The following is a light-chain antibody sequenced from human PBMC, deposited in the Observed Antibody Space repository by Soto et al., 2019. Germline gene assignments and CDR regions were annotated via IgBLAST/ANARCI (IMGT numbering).Light chain of an antibody. CDR2: QVT. CDR1: NSDVGGYNL. CDR3: TSYSSSDIFYV. J-gene: IGLJ1*01. V-gene: IGLV2-14*02. Sequence: QSVLTQPASVSGSPGQSISFSCTGTNSDVGGYNLVSWYQHHPGKAPKLLIYQVTNRPSRVSNRFSGSKSGNTASLTISGLQADDEADYYCTSYSSSDIFYVFGTGTKV.